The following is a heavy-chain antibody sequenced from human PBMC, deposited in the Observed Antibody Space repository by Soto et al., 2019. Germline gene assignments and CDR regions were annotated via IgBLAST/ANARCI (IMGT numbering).Heavy chain of an antibody. D-gene: IGHD5-12*01. V-gene: IGHV3-23*01. CDR1: GFTFGSFA. J-gene: IGHJ6*02. CDR2: ITSNGDSA. CDR3: AKVIVAKTPYYYGLDV. Sequence: EVQLLEAGGGLAQPGGSLRLSCAGSGFTFGSFALNWVRQIPGKGLEWVSGITSNGDSAYYGDSVKGRFTVSRDNSKHTLYLQMNSLRVEDTAVYYCAKVIVAKTPYYYGLDVWGQGTTVTVS.